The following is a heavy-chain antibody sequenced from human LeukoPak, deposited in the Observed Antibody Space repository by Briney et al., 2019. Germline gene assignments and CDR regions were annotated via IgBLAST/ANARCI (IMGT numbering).Heavy chain of an antibody. CDR1: GFTFSDFA. CDR3: AKDRPGGFYD. Sequence: GGSLRLSCAASGFTFSDFAMSCVRQPPGEGLEWVSAIEGTGGGTFNADSVKGRFTISRDNSKNTLYLQMSSLRAEDTAVYYYAKDRPGGFYDWGQGTLVTVSS. V-gene: IGHV3-23*01. D-gene: IGHD3-3*01. J-gene: IGHJ4*02. CDR2: IEGTGGGT.